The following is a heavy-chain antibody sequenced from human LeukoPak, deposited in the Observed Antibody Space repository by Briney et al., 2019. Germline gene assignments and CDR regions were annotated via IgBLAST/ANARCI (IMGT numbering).Heavy chain of an antibody. CDR1: GFTVSSNY. D-gene: IGHD6-13*01. V-gene: IGHV3-53*04. Sequence: PGGSLRLSCAASGFTVSSNYMSWVRQAPGKGLEWVSVIYSGGSTYYADSVKGGFTTSTHNSKNTLYFLLSSMRAEDTAVYYCASSFRWYSLDLGAFDIWGQGTMVTVSS. J-gene: IGHJ3*02. CDR3: ASSFRWYSLDLGAFDI. CDR2: IYSGGST.